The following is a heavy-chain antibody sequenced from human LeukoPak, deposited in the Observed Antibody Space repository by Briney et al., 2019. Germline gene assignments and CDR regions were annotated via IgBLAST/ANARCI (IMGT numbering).Heavy chain of an antibody. D-gene: IGHD3-10*01. CDR3: ARYYYYGSGSFDY. CDR1: GLTFSSSW. J-gene: IGHJ4*02. CDR2: INNDGST. V-gene: IGHV3-74*01. Sequence: GGSLRLSCAASGLTFSSSWMHWVRQVPGKGLLWVSRINNDGSTFYADSVKGRFSISRDSAKNTLYLQMNSLRVEDTAVYYCARYYYYGSGSFDYWGQGTLVTVSS.